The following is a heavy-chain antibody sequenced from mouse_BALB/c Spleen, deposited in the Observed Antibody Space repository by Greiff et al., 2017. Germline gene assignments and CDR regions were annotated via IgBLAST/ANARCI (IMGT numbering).Heavy chain of an antibody. CDR3: ARRRGDY. J-gene: IGHJ4*01. CDR2: ISSGSSTI. Sequence: EVKLVESGGGLVKPGGSLKLSCAASGFTFSSYTMSWVRQTPEKRLEWVAYISSGSSTIYYADTVKGRFTISRDNPKNTLFLQMTSLRSEDTAMYYCARRRGDYWGQGTSVTVSS. CDR1: GFTFSSYT. V-gene: IGHV5-17*02.